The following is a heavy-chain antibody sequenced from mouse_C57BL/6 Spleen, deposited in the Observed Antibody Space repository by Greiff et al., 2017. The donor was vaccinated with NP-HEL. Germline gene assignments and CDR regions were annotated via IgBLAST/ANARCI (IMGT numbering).Heavy chain of an antibody. J-gene: IGHJ2*01. CDR3: ARGFITTVRGNFDY. V-gene: IGHV1-69*01. CDR2: IDPSDSYT. Sequence: QVQLQQPGAELVMPGASVKLSCKASGYTFTSYWMHWVKQRPGQGLEWIGVIDPSDSYTNYNQKFKGKSTLTVDKSSSTAYMQLSSLTSEDSAVYYCARGFITTVRGNFDYWGQGTTLTVSS. D-gene: IGHD1-1*01. CDR1: GYTFTSYW.